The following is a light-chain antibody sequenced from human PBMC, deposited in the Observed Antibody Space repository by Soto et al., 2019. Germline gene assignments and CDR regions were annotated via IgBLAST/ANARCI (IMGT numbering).Light chain of an antibody. CDR2: GAS. CDR1: QSVSSSY. J-gene: IGKJ5*01. CDR3: QQYTNSSIT. Sequence: EIVLTQSPGTLSLSPGERATLSCRASQSVSSSYLAWYQQKPGQAPRLLIYGASSRATGIPDRFSGSGSGTDFTLTISRLEPEDFAVYSCQQYTNSSITFGQGTRLE. V-gene: IGKV3-20*01.